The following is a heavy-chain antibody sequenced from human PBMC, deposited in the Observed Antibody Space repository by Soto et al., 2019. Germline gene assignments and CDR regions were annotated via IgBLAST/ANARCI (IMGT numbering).Heavy chain of an antibody. D-gene: IGHD3-10*01. Sequence: PGGSLRLSCAASGFTFSSYWMHWVRQAPGKGLVWVSRINSDGSSTSYADSVKGRFTISRDNAKNTLYLQMNSLRAEDTAVYYCARIYGAAGYYGMDVWGQGTTLTVSS. J-gene: IGHJ6*02. V-gene: IGHV3-74*01. CDR2: INSDGSST. CDR3: ARIYGAAGYYGMDV. CDR1: GFTFSSYW.